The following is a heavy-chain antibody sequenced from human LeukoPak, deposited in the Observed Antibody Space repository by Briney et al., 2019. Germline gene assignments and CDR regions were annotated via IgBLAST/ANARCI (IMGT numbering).Heavy chain of an antibody. CDR1: SGSISSGSYY. Sequence: PSETLSLTCTVSSGSISSGSYYWSWIRQPPGKGLEWIGDIYYSGSTNYNPSLKSRVTISVDTSKNQFSPKLSSVTAADTAVYYCARTTEGYCRGRSCYSYYYMDVWGKGTTVTVSS. CDR3: ARTTEGYCRGRSCYSYYYMDV. CDR2: IYYSGST. V-gene: IGHV4-61*01. D-gene: IGHD2-15*01. J-gene: IGHJ6*03.